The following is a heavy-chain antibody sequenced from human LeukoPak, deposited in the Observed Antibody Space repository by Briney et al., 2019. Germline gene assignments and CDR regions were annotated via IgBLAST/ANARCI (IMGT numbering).Heavy chain of an antibody. CDR2: ISGSGGST. D-gene: IGHD3-10*01. CDR3: AKDKAGMVRAYFDY. V-gene: IGHV3-23*01. J-gene: IGHJ4*02. CDR1: GFTFSSYD. Sequence: GGSLRLSCAASGFTFSSYDMRWVGQAPGKGLEWVSAISGSGGSTYYADSVKGRFTISRDNSKNTLYLQMNSLRAEDTAVYYCAKDKAGMVRAYFDYWGQGTLVTVSS.